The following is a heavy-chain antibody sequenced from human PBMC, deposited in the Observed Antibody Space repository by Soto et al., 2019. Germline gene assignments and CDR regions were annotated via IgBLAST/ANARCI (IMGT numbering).Heavy chain of an antibody. CDR1: GGSFSGYY. D-gene: IGHD4-17*01. CDR2: INHSGST. CDR3: ARGVPVEEDGDSFYYYYYGMDV. J-gene: IGHJ6*02. Sequence: PSETLSLTCAVYGGSFSGYYWSWIRQPPGKGLEWIGEINHSGSTNYNPSLKSRVTISVDTSKNQFSLKLSSVTAADTAVYYCARGVPVEEDGDSFYYYYYGMDVWGQGTTVTVSS. V-gene: IGHV4-34*01.